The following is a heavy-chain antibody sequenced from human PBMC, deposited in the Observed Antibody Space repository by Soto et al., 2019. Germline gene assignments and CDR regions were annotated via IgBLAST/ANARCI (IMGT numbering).Heavy chain of an antibody. CDR2: ISGSGGST. Sequence: GGSLRLSCAASGFTFRSYAMSWVRQAPGKGLEWVSAISGSGGSTYYADSVKGRFTISRDNSKNTLYLQMNSLRAEDTAVYYCAKPNIVVVPARSQLLYYSDYWGQGTLVTVAS. V-gene: IGHV3-23*01. J-gene: IGHJ4*02. CDR3: AKPNIVVVPARSQLLYYSDY. CDR1: GFTFRSYA. D-gene: IGHD2-2*01.